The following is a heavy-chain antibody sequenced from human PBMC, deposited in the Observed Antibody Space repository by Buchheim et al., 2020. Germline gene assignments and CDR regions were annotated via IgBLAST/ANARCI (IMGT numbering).Heavy chain of an antibody. D-gene: IGHD3-16*02. Sequence: QVQLQQWGAGLLKPSETLSLTCAVYGGSFSGYYWSWIRQPPGKGLEWIGEINHSGSTNYNPSLKSRVTISVDTSKNQLSLKLSSVTAADTAVYYCARDRYYDYVWGSYRSPQPSDYYYGMDVWGQGTT. CDR2: INHSGST. V-gene: IGHV4-34*01. CDR3: ARDRYYDYVWGSYRSPQPSDYYYGMDV. CDR1: GGSFSGYY. J-gene: IGHJ6*02.